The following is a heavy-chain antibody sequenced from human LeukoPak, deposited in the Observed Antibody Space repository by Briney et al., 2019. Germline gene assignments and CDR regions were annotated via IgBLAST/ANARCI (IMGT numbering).Heavy chain of an antibody. V-gene: IGHV1-2*02. CDR2: INPNSGGT. D-gene: IGHD2-15*01. CDR3: ARPQGTGGPTYYYYYGMDV. CDR1: GYTFTGYY. J-gene: IGHJ6*02. Sequence: ASVKVSCKASGYTFTGYYMHWVRQAPGQGLEWMGWINPNSGGTKYAQKFQGRVTMTRDTSITTAYMELSRLRSDDTAVHYCARPQGTGGPTYYYYYGMDVWGQGTTVTVSS.